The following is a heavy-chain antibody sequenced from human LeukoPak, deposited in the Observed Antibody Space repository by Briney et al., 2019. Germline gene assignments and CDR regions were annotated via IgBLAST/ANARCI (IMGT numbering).Heavy chain of an antibody. CDR2: IHPNTGGT. CDR1: GYTFTGYY. V-gene: IGHV1-2*02. D-gene: IGHD6-13*01. Sequence: ASVKVSCKASGYTFTGYYVHWVRQAPGQGLEWMGWIHPNTGGTNSAQKFQGRVTMTRDTSISTVYLDLTRLRSDDTAVYYCARGDRSSWYTHWGQGTLVTVSS. J-gene: IGHJ4*02. CDR3: ARGDRSSWYTH.